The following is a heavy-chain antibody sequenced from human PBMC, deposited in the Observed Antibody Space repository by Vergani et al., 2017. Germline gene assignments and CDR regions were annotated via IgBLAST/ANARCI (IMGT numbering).Heavy chain of an antibody. CDR1: GGSFSGYY. CDR3: GRGSGSHYYYYYGMDV. Sequence: QVQLQQWGAGLLKPSETLSLTCAVYGGSFSGYYWSWIRQPPGKGLEWIGYIYYSGSTYYNPSLKSRVTISVDTSKNQFSLKLSSVTAADTAVYYCGRGSGSHYYYYYGMDVWGQGTTVTVSS. J-gene: IGHJ6*02. D-gene: IGHD3-10*01. V-gene: IGHV4-34*01. CDR2: IYYSGST.